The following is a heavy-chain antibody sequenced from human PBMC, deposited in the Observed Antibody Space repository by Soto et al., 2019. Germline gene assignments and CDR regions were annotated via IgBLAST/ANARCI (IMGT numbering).Heavy chain of an antibody. Sequence: ASVKVSCKASGYTFTSYYMHWVRQAPGQGLEWMGIINPSGGSTSYAQRFQGRVTMTRDTSTSTVYMELSSLRSEDTAVYYCARGPGIKIFGVARNRAGYFDYWGQGTLVTVSS. CDR1: GYTFTSYY. V-gene: IGHV1-46*01. CDR3: ARGPGIKIFGVARNRAGYFDY. J-gene: IGHJ4*02. D-gene: IGHD3-3*01. CDR2: INPSGGST.